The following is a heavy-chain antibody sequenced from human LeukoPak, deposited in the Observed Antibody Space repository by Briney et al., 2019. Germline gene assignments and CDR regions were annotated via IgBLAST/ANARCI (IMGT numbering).Heavy chain of an antibody. CDR2: IYSGGTT. CDR1: GFTLSNYG. V-gene: IGHV3-53*01. D-gene: IGHD4/OR15-4a*01. Sequence: GGSLRLSCAASGFTLSNYGMNWVRLAPGKGLEWVSTIYSGGTTFYTASVRGRFTISRDNSKNTLYFQFNSLRGEDTAVYYRARRAGAYSHPYDYWGQGTLVTVYS. J-gene: IGHJ4*02. CDR3: ARRAGAYSHPYDY.